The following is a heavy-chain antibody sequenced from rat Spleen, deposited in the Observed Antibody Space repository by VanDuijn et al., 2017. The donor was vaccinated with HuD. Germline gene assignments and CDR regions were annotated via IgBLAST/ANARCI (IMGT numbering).Heavy chain of an antibody. CDR3: ARAGYLRDWYFDF. CDR2: ISPSGVT. CDR1: GFIFRNFD. D-gene: IGHD2-2*01. Sequence: EVQLVESGGGLVQPGRSLKVSCVASGFIFRNFDMAWVRQAPTKGLEWVASISPSGVTYYRDSVKGRFTVSRENAKSTLYLLMDSLRSEDTATYYCARAGYLRDWYFDFWGPGTMVTVSS. J-gene: IGHJ1*01. V-gene: IGHV5-25*01.